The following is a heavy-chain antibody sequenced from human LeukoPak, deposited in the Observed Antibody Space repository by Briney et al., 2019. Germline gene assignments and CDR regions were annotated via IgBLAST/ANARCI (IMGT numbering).Heavy chain of an antibody. V-gene: IGHV1-69*04. J-gene: IGHJ4*02. D-gene: IGHD2-2*01. Sequence: ASVKVSCKASGGTFSSYAISWVRQAPGQGLEWMGRLIPILGIANYAQKVQGRVTITADKSTSTAYMELSSLRSEDTAVYYCARDSGIVVVPAAIRFDYWGPGTLVTVSS. CDR3: ARDSGIVVVPAAIRFDY. CDR2: LIPILGIA. CDR1: GGTFSSYA.